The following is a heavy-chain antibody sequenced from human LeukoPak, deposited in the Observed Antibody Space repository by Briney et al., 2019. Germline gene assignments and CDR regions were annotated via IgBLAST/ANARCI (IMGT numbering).Heavy chain of an antibody. V-gene: IGHV4-39*01. CDR1: GDTISRGSYD. J-gene: IGHJ4*02. D-gene: IGHD1-26*01. Sequence: SETLSLTCTVSGDTISRGSYDWDWIRQPPGKGLDWIGSIYSSGSTYYSPSLKSRVTISVETSSNQFSLKLSSVSAADMAVYYCARRGLGATGSDYWRQGTLVTVSS. CDR3: ARRGLGATGSDY. CDR2: IYSSGST.